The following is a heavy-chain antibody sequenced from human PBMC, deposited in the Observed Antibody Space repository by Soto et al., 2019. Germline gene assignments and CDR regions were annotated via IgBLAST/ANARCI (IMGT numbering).Heavy chain of an antibody. CDR2: IWYDGSNK. J-gene: IGHJ4*02. V-gene: IGHV3-33*01. Sequence: QVQLVESGGGVVRPGRSLRLSCAASGFTFSNYGMHWVRQAPGKGLEWVAAIWYDGSNKYYADSVKGRFTISRDISKNTLYLQMNSLRAEDTAVYYCVRERIAAAGTAYFDYWGQGTLVTVSS. CDR3: VRERIAAAGTAYFDY. D-gene: IGHD6-13*01. CDR1: GFTFSNYG.